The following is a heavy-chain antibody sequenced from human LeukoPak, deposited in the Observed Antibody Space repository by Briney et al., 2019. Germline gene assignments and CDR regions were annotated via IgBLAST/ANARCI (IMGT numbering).Heavy chain of an antibody. CDR3: ARDLGDNGGYFDY. J-gene: IGHJ4*02. V-gene: IGHV4-34*01. Sequence: SETLSLTCAVYGGSFSGYYRSWIRQPPGKGLEWIGEINQSGSTNYNPSLKSRVTISVDTSKNQFSLKLSSVTAADTAVYYCARDLGDNGGYFDYWGQGTLVTVST. D-gene: IGHD4-23*01. CDR2: INQSGST. CDR1: GGSFSGYY.